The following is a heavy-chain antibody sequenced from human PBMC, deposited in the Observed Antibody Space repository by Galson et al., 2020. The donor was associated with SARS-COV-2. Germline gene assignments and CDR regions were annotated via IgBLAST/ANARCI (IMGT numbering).Heavy chain of an antibody. CDR2: ISYDGSNK. D-gene: IGHD5-12*01. CDR3: ARTDGYKSYVDY. Sequence: GGSLRLSCAASGFTFSSYAMHWVRQAPGKGLEWVAVISYDGSNKYYADSVKGRFTISRDNSKNTLYLQMNSLRAEDTAVYYCARTDGYKSYVDYWGQGTLVTVSS. J-gene: IGHJ4*02. V-gene: IGHV3-30-3*01. CDR1: GFTFSSYA.